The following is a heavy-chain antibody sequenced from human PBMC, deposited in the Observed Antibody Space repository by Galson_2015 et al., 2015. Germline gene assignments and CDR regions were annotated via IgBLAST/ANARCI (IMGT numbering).Heavy chain of an antibody. J-gene: IGHJ4*02. Sequence: SLRLSCAASGFTFSSYEMNWVRQAPGKGLEWVSYISSSGSTIYYADSVKGRFTISRDNAKNSLYLQMNSLRAEDTAVYYCARVWWQWRVPGYWGQGTLVTVSS. CDR1: GFTFSSYE. V-gene: IGHV3-48*03. D-gene: IGHD6-19*01. CDR2: ISSSGSTI. CDR3: ARVWWQWRVPGY.